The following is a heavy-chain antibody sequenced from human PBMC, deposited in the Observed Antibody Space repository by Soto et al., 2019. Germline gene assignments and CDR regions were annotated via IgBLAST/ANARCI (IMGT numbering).Heavy chain of an antibody. J-gene: IGHJ3*02. D-gene: IGHD3-3*01. V-gene: IGHV1-2*02. CDR1: GYPVTAYY. CDR2: INPATGAA. CDR3: ARGGGVGVAGSAAFDM. Sequence: QLHLVQSGAVVKKPGASVTVSCSASGYPVTAYYMHWVRQAPGRGLEWMGGINPATGAAKYTQTFQGRVTMTRDTAQSKGFMELGGLTSGDPAVFFCARGGGVGVAGSAAFDMWGQGTLVTVSS.